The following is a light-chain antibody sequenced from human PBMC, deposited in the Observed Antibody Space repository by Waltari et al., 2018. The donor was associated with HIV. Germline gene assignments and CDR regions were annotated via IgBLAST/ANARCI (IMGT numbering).Light chain of an antibody. CDR2: EDN. V-gene: IGLV6-57*02. J-gene: IGLJ3*02. CDR3: QSFDGITAV. Sequence: NLMLTQPHSVSESPGKTVTISCTGSSGPIASNYVQWYQQRPGSAPTTVIFEDNQRSSGVPDRFSGSIDSSSNSASLTISRLKTEDEADYYCQSFDGITAVFGGGTKLTVL. CDR1: SGPIASNY.